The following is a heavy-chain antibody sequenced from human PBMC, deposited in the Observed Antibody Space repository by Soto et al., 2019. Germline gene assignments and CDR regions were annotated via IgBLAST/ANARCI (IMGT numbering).Heavy chain of an antibody. V-gene: IGHV4-4*02. CDR3: ARVAVAGTRVDY. CDR2: IYHSGST. D-gene: IGHD6-19*01. J-gene: IGHJ4*02. Sequence: SETLSLTCVVSGASISSTFWWSWVRQPPGKGLEWIGEIYHSGSTNYNPSLKSRVTISVDKSKNQFSLKLSSVTAADTAVYYCARVAVAGTRVDYWGQGTQVTVSS. CDR1: GASISSTFW.